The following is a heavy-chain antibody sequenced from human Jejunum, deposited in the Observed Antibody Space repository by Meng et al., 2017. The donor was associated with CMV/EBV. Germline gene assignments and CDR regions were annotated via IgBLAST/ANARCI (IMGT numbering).Heavy chain of an antibody. Sequence: LSLSCAAPGFTFSSHSMSWVRQAPGKGLEWVSAITGSGGSTYYADSVKGRFTISRDNSRNTLYLQMNSLRAEDTAVYYCAKLSDVWGQGTTVTVSS. D-gene: IGHD5/OR15-5a*01. CDR1: GFTFSSHS. CDR3: AKLSDV. V-gene: IGHV3-23*01. CDR2: ITGSGGST. J-gene: IGHJ6*02.